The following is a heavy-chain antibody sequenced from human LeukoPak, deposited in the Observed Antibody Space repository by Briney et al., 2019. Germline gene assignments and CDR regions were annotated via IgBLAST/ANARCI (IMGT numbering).Heavy chain of an antibody. CDR3: ARDPYSGSYGNNYYYYMDV. D-gene: IGHD5-12*01. CDR2: ITSSSTYV. Sequence: GGSLRLSCAASRFTFSSYSMNWVRQAPGKGLEWVSSITSSSTYVFYADSVKGRFTISRDNAQNSLYLQMNSLRAEDTAVYYCARDPYSGSYGNNYYYYMDVWGKGTTVTISS. V-gene: IGHV3-21*01. CDR1: RFTFSSYS. J-gene: IGHJ6*03.